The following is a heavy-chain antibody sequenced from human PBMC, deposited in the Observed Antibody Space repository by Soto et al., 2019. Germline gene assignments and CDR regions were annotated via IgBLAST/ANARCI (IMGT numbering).Heavy chain of an antibody. Sequence: VQLRQSGPGLVKPSGTLSLTCTVSGGSISSSNWWTWVRQAPGKGLEWIGETYHVWIPSYNPSLKGRGPSTLDKANNQFVVKLKSVTRAETAMYYLATLPPRVVVSVLPLPTWGRGTQVTVSS. CDR1: GGSISSSNW. D-gene: IGHD2-21*01. CDR3: ATLPPRVVVSVLPLPT. V-gene: IGHV4-4*02. J-gene: IGHJ4*02. CDR2: TYHVWIP.